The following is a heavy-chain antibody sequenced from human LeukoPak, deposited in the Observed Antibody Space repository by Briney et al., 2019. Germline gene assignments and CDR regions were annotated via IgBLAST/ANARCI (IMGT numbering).Heavy chain of an antibody. CDR1: GFTFSSYE. CDR3: ARDWGPNAFDI. D-gene: IGHD3-16*01. V-gene: IGHV3-48*03. CDR2: ISSSGSTI. Sequence: GGSLRLSCAASGFTFSSYEMNWVRQAPGKGLEWVSYISSSGSTIYYADSLKGRFTISRDNAKNSLYLQMNSLRAEDTAVYYCARDWGPNAFDIWGQGTMVTVSS. J-gene: IGHJ3*02.